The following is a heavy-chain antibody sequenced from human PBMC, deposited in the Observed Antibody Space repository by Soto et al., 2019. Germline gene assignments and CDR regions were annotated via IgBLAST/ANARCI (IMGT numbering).Heavy chain of an antibody. V-gene: IGHV4-4*02. CDR1: GVSISSGNW. CDR3: ARLVYDTRLNYMYSDF. CDR2: IFHDGTA. Sequence: SETLSLTCAVSGVSISSGNWWTWVRQTPQRGLEYIGEIFHDGTANYYPSFERRVAISVDTSKNQFSLKLTSVTAADTAIYFCARLVYDTRLNYMYSDFWGQGXLVTVYS. J-gene: IGHJ4*02. D-gene: IGHD2-8*01.